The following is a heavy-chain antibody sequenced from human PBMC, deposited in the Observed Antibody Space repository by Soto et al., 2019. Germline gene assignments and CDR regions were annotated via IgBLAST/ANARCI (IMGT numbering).Heavy chain of an antibody. CDR3: AKAKNDYNWDNRPPFDY. D-gene: IGHD1-20*01. V-gene: IGHV3-23*01. CDR1: GFTLRNYA. Sequence: GGSLRLSCEASGFTLRNYAMTWIRQAPGKGLDWVSLISANDVGTYYAESVKTRFTISTDQSRNTVYLQMDSLRADDTAIYYCAKAKNDYNWDNRPPFDYWGQGTLVTVSS. CDR2: ISANDVGT. J-gene: IGHJ4*02.